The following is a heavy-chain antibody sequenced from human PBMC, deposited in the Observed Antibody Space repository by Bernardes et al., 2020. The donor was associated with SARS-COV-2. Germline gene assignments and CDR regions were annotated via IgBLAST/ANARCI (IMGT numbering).Heavy chain of an antibody. CDR3: ARGREGGDYYDIWYYGMDV. V-gene: IGHV4-30-4*01. D-gene: IGHD3-22*01. J-gene: IGHJ6*02. CDR1: GGSISSGDYY. CDR2: IYYSGST. Sequence: SETLSLTCTVSGGSISSGDYYWSWIRQPPGKGLEWIGYIYYSGSTYYNPSLKSRVTISVDTSKNQFSLKLSSVTATDTAVYYCARGREGGDYYDIWYYGMDVWGQGTTVTVSS.